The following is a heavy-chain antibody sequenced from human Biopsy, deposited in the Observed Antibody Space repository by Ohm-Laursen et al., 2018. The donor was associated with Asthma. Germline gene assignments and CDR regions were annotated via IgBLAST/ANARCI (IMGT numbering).Heavy chain of an antibody. CDR2: ISYTGST. Sequence: GTLSLTCTVSGGSLSSSSYDWGWIRQPPGKGLEWIGSISYTGSTSYNASLKSRVSISIDTSKNQFSLKLSSVTAADTAVYYCARAQDYYDSRGYYRSFDYWGQGTLVTVSS. CDR3: ARAQDYYDSRGYYRSFDY. D-gene: IGHD3-22*01. V-gene: IGHV4-39*07. J-gene: IGHJ4*02. CDR1: GGSLSSSSYD.